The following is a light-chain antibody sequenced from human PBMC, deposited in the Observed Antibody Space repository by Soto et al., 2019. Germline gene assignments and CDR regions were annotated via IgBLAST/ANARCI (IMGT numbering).Light chain of an antibody. CDR1: QSISSY. Sequence: DIQMTQSPSSLSASVGDRVTITCRARQSISSYLNWYQQKPGKAPKLLIYAASSLHSGVPSRFSGSGSGTDFTLTISSLQPEDSATYYCQQSYSTPAFGQGTKVDI. CDR3: QQSYSTPA. V-gene: IGKV1-39*01. J-gene: IGKJ1*01. CDR2: AAS.